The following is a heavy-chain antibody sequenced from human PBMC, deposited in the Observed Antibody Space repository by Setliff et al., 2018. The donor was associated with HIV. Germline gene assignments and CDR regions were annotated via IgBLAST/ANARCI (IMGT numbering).Heavy chain of an antibody. CDR1: GQSISGYY. D-gene: IGHD3-10*01. J-gene: IGHJ5*02. Sequence: ASETLSLTCAVYGQSISGYYWSWIRQTPGKGLEWIGEINHGGDTNYNPSLQSRVTMSVDTSKNQFSLKVRSLTAADTGLYYCARVKSIKTTLVRLWPRFDLWGQGTQVTVSS. V-gene: IGHV4-34*01. CDR2: INHGGDT. CDR3: ARVKSIKTTLVRLWPRFDL.